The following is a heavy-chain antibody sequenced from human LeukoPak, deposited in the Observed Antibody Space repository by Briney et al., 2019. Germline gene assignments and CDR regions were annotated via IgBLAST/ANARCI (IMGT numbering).Heavy chain of an antibody. CDR1: GYTLTELS. CDR3: ARGWSAAAGTRVDY. D-gene: IGHD6-13*01. J-gene: IGHJ4*02. CDR2: FDPEDGET. Sequence: ASVKVSCKVSGYTLTELSMHWVRQAPGKGLEWMGGFDPEDGETIYAQKFQGRVTMTEDTSTDTAYMELRSLRSDDTAVYYCARGWSAAAGTRVDYWGQGTLVTVSS. V-gene: IGHV1-24*01.